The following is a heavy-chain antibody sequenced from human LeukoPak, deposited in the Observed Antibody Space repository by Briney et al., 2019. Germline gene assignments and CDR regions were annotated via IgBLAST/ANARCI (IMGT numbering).Heavy chain of an antibody. CDR1: GGSISSSSYY. J-gene: IGHJ4*02. CDR3: ARQSPSRPFDY. Sequence: PETLSLTCTVSGGSISSSSYYWGWIRQPPGKGLEWIGSIYYSGSTYYNPSLKSRVTISVDTSKNQFSLKLSSVTAADTAVYYCARQSPSRPFDYWGQGTLVTVSS. D-gene: IGHD6-13*01. CDR2: IYYSGST. V-gene: IGHV4-39*01.